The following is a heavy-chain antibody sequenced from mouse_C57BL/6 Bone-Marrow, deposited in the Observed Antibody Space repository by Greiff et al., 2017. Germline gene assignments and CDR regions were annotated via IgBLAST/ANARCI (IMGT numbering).Heavy chain of an antibody. CDR1: GFTFSSYT. J-gene: IGHJ3*01. CDR2: ISGGGGNT. V-gene: IGHV5-9*01. Sequence: DVHLVESGGGLVKPGGSLKLSCAASGFTFSSYTMSWVRQTPEKRLEWVATISGGGGNTYYPDSVKGRFTLSRDNAKNTLYLQMSSLRSEDTALYFCARGNYVSWFAYWGQGTLVTVSA. CDR3: ARGNYVSWFAY. D-gene: IGHD1-1*01.